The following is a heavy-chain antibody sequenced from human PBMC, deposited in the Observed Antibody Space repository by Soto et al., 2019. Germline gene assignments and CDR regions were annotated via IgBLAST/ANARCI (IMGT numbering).Heavy chain of an antibody. Sequence: GESLKISCKGSGYSFTSYWIGWVRQMPGKGLEWMGIIYPGDSDTRYSPSFQGQVTISADKSISTAYLQWSSLKASDTAMYYCARHPGSGLIPYYYYYYGMDVWGQGTTVTVSS. V-gene: IGHV5-51*01. CDR1: GYSFTSYW. D-gene: IGHD3-10*01. J-gene: IGHJ6*02. CDR3: ARHPGSGLIPYYYYYYGMDV. CDR2: IYPGDSDT.